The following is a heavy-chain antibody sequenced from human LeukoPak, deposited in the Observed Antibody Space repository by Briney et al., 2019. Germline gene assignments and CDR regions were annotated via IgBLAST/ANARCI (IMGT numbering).Heavy chain of an antibody. CDR3: ATYHQRLAFDN. J-gene: IGHJ4*02. D-gene: IGHD6-25*01. V-gene: IGHV4-4*07. CDR1: GDPISSHY. Sequence: KPSETLSLTCIVSGDPISSHYWSWIRQPAGKGLEWVGRMYTSGSTNYNPSLKSRITMSIDTSKKHFSLNLKSVTAADTAVYYCATYHQRLAFDNWGQGTLVTVSS. CDR2: MYTSGST.